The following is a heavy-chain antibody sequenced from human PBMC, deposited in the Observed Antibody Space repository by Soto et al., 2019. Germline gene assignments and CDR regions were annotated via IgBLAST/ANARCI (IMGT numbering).Heavy chain of an antibody. CDR2: ISGYNGNT. CDR1: GYTFNSYG. CDR3: ARGYVDY. Sequence: QVQLVQSGAEVKKPGASVKVSCKTSGYTFNSYGVSWVRQAPGQGLEWVGWISGYNGNTNYAQKLQGRVTMTTDTSTATAYMELRGLRSDDTAIYSCARGYVDYWGQGTLVTVSS. V-gene: IGHV1-18*04. J-gene: IGHJ4*02.